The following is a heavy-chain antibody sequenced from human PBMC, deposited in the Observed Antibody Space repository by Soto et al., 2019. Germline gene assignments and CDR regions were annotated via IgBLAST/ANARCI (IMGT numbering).Heavy chain of an antibody. Sequence: PSETLSLTCTVSGGSISSSCYYWGWIRQPPGKGLEWIGSIYYSGSTYYNPSLKSRVTITRDTSIRTAYMDLNNLRSDDTAVYFCARGGGTILAPLPWGPGTLVTVSS. V-gene: IGHV4-39*01. J-gene: IGHJ5*02. CDR3: ARGGGTILAPLP. CDR1: GGSISSSCYY. D-gene: IGHD2-2*01. CDR2: IYYSGST.